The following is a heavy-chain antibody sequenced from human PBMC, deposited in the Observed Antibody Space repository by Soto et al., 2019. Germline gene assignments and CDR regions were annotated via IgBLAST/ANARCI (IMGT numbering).Heavy chain of an antibody. CDR2: IYYSGST. J-gene: IGHJ4*02. CDR1: GGSISSGGYY. CDR3: ARALGAMVRGVGRAYYFDY. D-gene: IGHD3-10*01. Sequence: TLSLTCTVSGGSISSGGYYWSWIRQHPGKGLEWIGYIYYSGSTYYNPSLKSRVTISVDTSKNQFSLKLSSVTAAGTAVYYCARALGAMVRGVGRAYYFDYWGQGTLVTVSS. V-gene: IGHV4-31*03.